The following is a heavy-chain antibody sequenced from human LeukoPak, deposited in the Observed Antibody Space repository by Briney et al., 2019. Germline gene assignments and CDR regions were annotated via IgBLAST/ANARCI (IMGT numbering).Heavy chain of an antibody. D-gene: IGHD1-26*01. J-gene: IGHJ6*02. Sequence: ASVKVSCKASGYTFTGYYMHWVRQAPGQGLEWMGWINPNSGGTNYAQKFQGWVTMTRDTSVSTAYMELSRLRSDDTAVYYCARERGRGGRAWDVWGQGTTVTVSS. CDR2: INPNSGGT. CDR1: GYTFTGYY. V-gene: IGHV1-2*04. CDR3: ARERGRGGRAWDV.